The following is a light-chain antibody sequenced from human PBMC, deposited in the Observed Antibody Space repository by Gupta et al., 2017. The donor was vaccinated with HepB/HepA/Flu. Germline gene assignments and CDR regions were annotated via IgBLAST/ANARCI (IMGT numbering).Light chain of an antibody. V-gene: IGLV1-47*01. CDR2: RDN. Sequence: QSVLTQPPSASGTPGQRLTISCSGTSSNIGRDYVYWYHQLPGMAPKLLIYRDNQRPSGVPDRFSGSKSGASASLAISGLQSEDEADYFCGAWDDSRSGYVFGPGTKVSVL. J-gene: IGLJ1*01. CDR3: GAWDDSRSGYV. CDR1: SSNIGRDY.